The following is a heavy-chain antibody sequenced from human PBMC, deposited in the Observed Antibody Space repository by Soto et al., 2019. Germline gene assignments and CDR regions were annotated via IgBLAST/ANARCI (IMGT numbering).Heavy chain of an antibody. CDR2: IYHSGST. CDR3: ARVPAR. J-gene: IGHJ4*02. CDR1: GGYISSGGYS. Sequence: QLPLQESGSGLVKPSQTLSLTCTVSGGYISSGGYSWSWIRQPPGKSLEWIGYIYHSGSTYYNPSLKSRVTISVDRSYIQFSLKLSSGTAAYTAVYYFARVPARWGQGTLVTASS. V-gene: IGHV4-30-2*01. D-gene: IGHD2-2*01.